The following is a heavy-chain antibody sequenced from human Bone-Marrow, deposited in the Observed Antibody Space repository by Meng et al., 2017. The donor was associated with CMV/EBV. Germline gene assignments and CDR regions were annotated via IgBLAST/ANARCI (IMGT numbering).Heavy chain of an antibody. CDR3: AATLSYSSSGYYGMDV. CDR1: GFTFTTSA. Sequence: SVKVSCKASGFTFTTSAVQWVRQARGQRLEWIGWIVVGSGHTNYAQKFQERVTITRDMSTSTAYMEVSSLRSEDTAVYYCAATLSYSSSGYYGMDVWGQGPTVTVSS. D-gene: IGHD6-13*01. J-gene: IGHJ6*01. CDR2: IVVGSGHT. V-gene: IGHV1-58*01.